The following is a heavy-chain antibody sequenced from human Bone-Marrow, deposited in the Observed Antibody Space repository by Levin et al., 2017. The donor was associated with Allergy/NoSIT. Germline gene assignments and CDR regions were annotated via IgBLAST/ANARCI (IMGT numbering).Heavy chain of an antibody. D-gene: IGHD4/OR15-4a*01. CDR1: GGSISSSSYY. Sequence: SQTLSLTCTVSGGSISSSSYYWGWIRQPPGKGLEWIGSIYYSGSTYYNPSLKSRVTISVDTSKNQFSLKLSSVTAADTAVYYCARSHVLTVTDWYFDLWGRGTLVTVSS. J-gene: IGHJ2*01. CDR3: ARSHVLTVTDWYFDL. CDR2: IYYSGST. V-gene: IGHV4-39*01.